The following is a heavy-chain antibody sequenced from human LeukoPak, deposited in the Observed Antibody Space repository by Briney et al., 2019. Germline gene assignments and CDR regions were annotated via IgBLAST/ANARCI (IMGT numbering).Heavy chain of an antibody. J-gene: IGHJ1*01. CDR1: GFTFSIYA. Sequence: PGGSLRLSCAASGFTFSIYAMNWVRQAPGKGLEWVSSISGRGNSAYYADSVKGRFTISRDNSKNTLYLQMNSLRAEDTAVYYCAKESGHNYYDSGSYGLFQHWGQGTLVTVSS. D-gene: IGHD3-10*01. CDR2: ISGRGNSA. V-gene: IGHV3-23*01. CDR3: AKESGHNYYDSGSYGLFQH.